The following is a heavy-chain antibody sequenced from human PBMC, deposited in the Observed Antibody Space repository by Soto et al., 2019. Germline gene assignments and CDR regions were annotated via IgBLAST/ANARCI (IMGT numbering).Heavy chain of an antibody. CDR2: IGGRGVST. J-gene: IGHJ4*02. CDR3: AKRGDDFWSGYYYYFDC. V-gene: IGHV3-23*01. CDR1: GFTFSSYA. D-gene: IGHD3-3*01. Sequence: EVQLLESGGGLVQPGGSLRLSCAASGFTFSSYAVSWVRQAPGKGLEWVSAIGGRGVSTYYADSVKGQFTISRDNSKTTLYLQMNSLRVEDTAVYYCAKRGDDFWSGYYYYFDCWGLGTQVTVSS.